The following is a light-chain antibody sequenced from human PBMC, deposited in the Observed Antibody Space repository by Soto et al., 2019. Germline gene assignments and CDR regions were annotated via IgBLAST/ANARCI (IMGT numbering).Light chain of an antibody. CDR1: QTISSW. J-gene: IGKJ1*01. CDR2: KAS. CDR3: QHYNSYSEA. V-gene: IGKV1-5*03. Sequence: DLQRTESPSTLSASVGDRVTITCRASQTISSWLSWYQQKPGKAPKLLIYKASTLKSGVPSRFSGSGSGTEFTLTISSLQPDDFATYYCQHYNSYSEAFGQGTKVDI.